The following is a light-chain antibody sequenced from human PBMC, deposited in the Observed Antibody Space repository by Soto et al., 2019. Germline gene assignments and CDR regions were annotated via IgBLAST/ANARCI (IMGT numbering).Light chain of an antibody. Sequence: IVLTQSLDTLSLSPGERATLSVRASQTDSTQLARYQQKPSQAPRLLINGASHRATGIPDRFSGSESRTDFTLTIRRLETEDFAVYYCQQYRSSGTFGPGTKGDIK. CDR3: QQYRSSGT. CDR1: QTDSTQ. V-gene: IGKV3-20*01. CDR2: GAS. J-gene: IGKJ1*01.